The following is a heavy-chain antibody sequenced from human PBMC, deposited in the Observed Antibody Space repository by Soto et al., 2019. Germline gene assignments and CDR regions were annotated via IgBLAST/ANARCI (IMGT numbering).Heavy chain of an antibody. D-gene: IGHD4-17*01. J-gene: IGHJ3*02. CDR3: AREIDYGDYVEAFDI. CDR1: GGSISSYY. Sequence: SDTLSLTCTVSGGSISSYYWSWIRQPPGKGLEWIGYIYYSGSTNYNPSLKSRATISVDTSKNQFSLKLSSVTAADTAVYYCAREIDYGDYVEAFDIWGQGTMVTVSS. V-gene: IGHV4-59*01. CDR2: IYYSGST.